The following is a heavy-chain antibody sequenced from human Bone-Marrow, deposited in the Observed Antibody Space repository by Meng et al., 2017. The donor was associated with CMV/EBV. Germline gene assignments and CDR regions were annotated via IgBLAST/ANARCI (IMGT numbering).Heavy chain of an antibody. CDR3: TTDPWKAGRHY. J-gene: IGHJ4*02. D-gene: IGHD6-13*01. CDR2: IYSGGST. V-gene: IGHV3-23*03. Sequence: GESLKISCAASGFTFSSYAMSWVRQAPGKGLEWVSVIYSGGSTDYAAPVKGRFTISRDDSKNTLYLQMNSLKTEDTAVYYCTTDPWKAGRHYWGQGTLVTVSS. CDR1: GFTFSSYA.